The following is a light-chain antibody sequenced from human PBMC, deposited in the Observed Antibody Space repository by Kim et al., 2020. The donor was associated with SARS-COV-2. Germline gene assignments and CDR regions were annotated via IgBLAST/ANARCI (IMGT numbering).Light chain of an antibody. CDR2: LNSDGSH. J-gene: IGLJ3*02. CDR3: QTWGSGVWV. V-gene: IGLV4-69*01. Sequence: ASVKLTCTLSSGHSSYAIAWHQQQPEKGPRYLMKLNSDGSHNKGDGIPDRFSGSSSGAERYLTISSLQSEDEAEYYCQTWGSGVWVFGGGTQLTVL. CDR1: SGHSSYA.